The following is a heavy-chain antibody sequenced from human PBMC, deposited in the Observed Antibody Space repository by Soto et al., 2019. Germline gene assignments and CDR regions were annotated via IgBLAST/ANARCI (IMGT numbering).Heavy chain of an antibody. J-gene: IGHJ5*02. CDR3: AGGGLGYCSSDSCYSWFDP. D-gene: IGHD2-2*02. CDR1: GYTFTSYY. Sequence: ASVKVSFKASGYTFTSYYMHWVRQAPGQGLEWMGIINPSGGSTSYAHKFQGRVTMTRDTSTSTVYMELSSLRSEDTAVYYCAGGGLGYCSSDSCYSWFDPWGQGTLVTVSS. CDR2: INPSGGST. V-gene: IGHV1-46*01.